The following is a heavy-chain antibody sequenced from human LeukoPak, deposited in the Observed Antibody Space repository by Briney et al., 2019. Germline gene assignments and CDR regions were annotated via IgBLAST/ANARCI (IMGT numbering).Heavy chain of an antibody. D-gene: IGHD3-10*01. V-gene: IGHV3-23*01. CDR3: ARDGHYYGSGSPFYFDY. Sequence: GGSLRLSCVDSGFTFNTYAMGWVRQSPGRGLEWVSSIKGGGGDPFYADSVKGRFTISRDNSKNTLYLQMNSLRAEDTAVYYCARDGHYYGSGSPFYFDYWGQGTLVTVSS. CDR2: IKGGGGDP. CDR1: GFTFNTYA. J-gene: IGHJ4*02.